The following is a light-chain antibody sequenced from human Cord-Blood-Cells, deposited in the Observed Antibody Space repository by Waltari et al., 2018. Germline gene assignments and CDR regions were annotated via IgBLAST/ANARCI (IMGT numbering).Light chain of an antibody. Sequence: VSPGQTARITCSGDALPKQYAYWYQQKPGQAPVLVIYKDSERPSGIPERFSGSSSGTTVTLTISGVQAEDEADYYCQSADSSGTYVVFGGGTKLTVL. CDR2: KDS. CDR3: QSADSSGTYVV. J-gene: IGLJ2*01. V-gene: IGLV3-25*01. CDR1: ALPKQY.